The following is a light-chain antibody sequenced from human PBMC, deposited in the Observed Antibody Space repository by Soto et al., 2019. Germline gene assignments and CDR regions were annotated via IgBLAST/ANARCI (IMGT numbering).Light chain of an antibody. CDR2: GAS. Sequence: EIVMTQSPATLSVSPGERATLSCRASQSVSSNLAWYQQKPGQAPRLLMYGASTRATGIPYRFSGSGSGTEFTLNISSLQSEDFAVYYCQQHNNWPPWTFGQGTKVEIK. CDR3: QQHNNWPPWT. CDR1: QSVSSN. J-gene: IGKJ1*01. V-gene: IGKV3-15*01.